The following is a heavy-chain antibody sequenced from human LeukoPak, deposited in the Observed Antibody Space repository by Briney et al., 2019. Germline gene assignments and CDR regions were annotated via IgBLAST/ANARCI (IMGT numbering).Heavy chain of an antibody. CDR1: GFTFSSYG. V-gene: IGHV3-30*02. J-gene: IGHJ4*02. CDR3: AKHSGFGGGYYRRGYFDY. D-gene: IGHD1-26*01. CDR2: IRYDGSNK. Sequence: GGSLRLSCAASGFTFSSYGMHWVRQAPGKGLEWVAFIRYDGSNKYYADSVKGRFTISRDNSKNTLYLQMNSLRAEDTAVYYCAKHSGFGGGYYRRGYFDYWGQGTLVTVSS.